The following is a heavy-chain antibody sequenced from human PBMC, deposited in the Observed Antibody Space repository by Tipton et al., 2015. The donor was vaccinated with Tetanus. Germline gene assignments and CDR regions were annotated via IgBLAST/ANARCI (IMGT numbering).Heavy chain of an antibody. J-gene: IGHJ4*02. Sequence: TLSLTCSVSGDSISSFYWSWIRQPAGKGLEWIGRIYTSGSTNYNASLRGRVTMSVDLTRKHVFLRMTSVTAADTAVYYCARSIAAASVWPFDYWGQGTQVTVSS. D-gene: IGHD2-2*01. CDR2: IYTSGST. CDR1: GDSISSFY. V-gene: IGHV4-4*07. CDR3: ARSIAAASVWPFDY.